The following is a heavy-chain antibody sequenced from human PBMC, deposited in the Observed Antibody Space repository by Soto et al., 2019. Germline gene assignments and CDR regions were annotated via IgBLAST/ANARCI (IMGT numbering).Heavy chain of an antibody. CDR2: IWYDGSNK. CDR1: GLTFSSYG. J-gene: IGHJ4*02. Sequence: QVQLVESGGGGVQPGRSLRLPCAASGLTFSSYGMHWVRRPPGKGLEWGAVIWYDGSNKYYADSVKGRFTISRDNSKNTLYLQMNSLRAEDTAVYYCAREGYYDRLIPDGIDYWGQGTLVTVSS. V-gene: IGHV3-33*01. D-gene: IGHD3-22*01. CDR3: AREGYYDRLIPDGIDY.